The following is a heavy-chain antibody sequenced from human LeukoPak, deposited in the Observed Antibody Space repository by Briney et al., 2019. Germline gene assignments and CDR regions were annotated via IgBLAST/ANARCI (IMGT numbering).Heavy chain of an antibody. J-gene: IGHJ3*02. D-gene: IGHD1-26*01. Sequence: PGGSLRLSCAASGFTFSSNEMNWVRQAPGRGLEWVSYISSSGSTKCGDSVKGRFTISRDNAKNSLYLQMNSLRAEDTAVYYCAREGRIVGGTSAFDIWGQGTMVTVSS. CDR1: GFTFSSNE. CDR3: AREGRIVGGTSAFDI. V-gene: IGHV3-48*03. CDR2: ISSSGST.